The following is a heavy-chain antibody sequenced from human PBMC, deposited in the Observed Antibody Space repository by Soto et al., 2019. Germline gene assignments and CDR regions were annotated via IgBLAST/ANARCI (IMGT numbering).Heavy chain of an antibody. CDR1: GFTFSSYA. Sequence: PGGSLRLSCSASGFTFSSYAMHWVRQAPGKGLDYVSAISSNGGSTYYADSVKGRFTISRDDSKNTLYLQMSSLRAEDTAVYYCVKGYPSSGWFYYYYYGMDVWGQGTTVTVSS. CDR2: ISSNGGST. D-gene: IGHD6-19*01. V-gene: IGHV3-64D*06. J-gene: IGHJ6*02. CDR3: VKGYPSSGWFYYYYYGMDV.